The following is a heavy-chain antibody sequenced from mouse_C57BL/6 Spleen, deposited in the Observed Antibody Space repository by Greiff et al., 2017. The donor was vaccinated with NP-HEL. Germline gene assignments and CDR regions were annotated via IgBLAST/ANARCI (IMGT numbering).Heavy chain of an antibody. Sequence: VQLKESGAELVKPGASVKLSCTASGFNIKDYYMHWVKQRTEQGLEWIGRIDPEDGETKYAPKFQGQATITADTSSNTAYLQLSSLTSEDTAVSYCARILHYGSSYGYCDVWGTGTTVTVSS. V-gene: IGHV14-2*01. CDR2: IDPEDGET. CDR3: ARILHYGSSYGYCDV. J-gene: IGHJ1*03. CDR1: GFNIKDYY. D-gene: IGHD1-1*01.